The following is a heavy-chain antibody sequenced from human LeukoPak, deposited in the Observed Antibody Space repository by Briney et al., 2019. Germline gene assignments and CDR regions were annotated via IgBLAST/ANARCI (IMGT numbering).Heavy chain of an antibody. CDR3: ARGGITIFGVVTDLRFDP. D-gene: IGHD3-3*01. Sequence: ASEKVSCKASGYTFTGYYMHWVRQAPGHGLEWLGWVSPNSGGTNYAQKVQSRATITRDTSISTAYMQLSRLRCDDAAVYYCARGGITIFGVVTDLRFDPWGQGTLVTVSS. J-gene: IGHJ5*02. CDR2: VSPNSGGT. CDR1: GYTFTGYY. V-gene: IGHV1-2*02.